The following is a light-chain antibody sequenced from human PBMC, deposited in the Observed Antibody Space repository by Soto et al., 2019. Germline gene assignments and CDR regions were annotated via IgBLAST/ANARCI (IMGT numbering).Light chain of an antibody. CDR1: GTDVGGYNY. CDR2: EVS. Sequence: QSALTQPASVSGSPGQSVTISCTGTGTDVGGYNYVSWYQHHPGKAPKLMIYEVSNRPPGVSNRFSGSKSGNTASLSISGLQSEDEADYYCCSFTSMSAWLFGGGTKLTVL. J-gene: IGLJ3*02. V-gene: IGLV2-14*01. CDR3: CSFTSMSAWL.